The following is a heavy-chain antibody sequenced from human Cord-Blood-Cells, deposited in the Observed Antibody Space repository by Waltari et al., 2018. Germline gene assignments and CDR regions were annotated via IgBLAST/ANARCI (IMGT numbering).Heavy chain of an antibody. CDR3: ARGTNGDYDYYYGMDV. Sequence: QLQLQQWGAGLRKPSATLSPTFAVYGASFSGYYCSRIRQLPGNGLECIGEINNSGCTNYTPSLKSRVTIAVETSKNQFSLKLSSVTAADTAVYYCARGTNGDYDYYYGMDVWGQGTTVTVSS. D-gene: IGHD4-17*01. CDR2: INNSGCT. J-gene: IGHJ6*02. CDR1: GASFSGYY. V-gene: IGHV4-34*01.